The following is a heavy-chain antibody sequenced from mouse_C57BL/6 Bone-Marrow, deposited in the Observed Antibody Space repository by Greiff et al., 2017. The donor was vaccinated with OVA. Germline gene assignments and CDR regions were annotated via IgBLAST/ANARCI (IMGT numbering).Heavy chain of an antibody. CDR2: INPSSGYT. J-gene: IGHJ1*03. V-gene: IGHV1-7*01. CDR3: ATYYYGSRGYFDV. CDR1: GYTFTSYW. Sequence: VMLVESGAELAKPGASVKLSCKASGYTFTSYWMHWVKQRPGQGLEWIGYINPSSGYTKYNQKFKDKATLTADKSSSTAYMQLSSLTYEDSAVYYCATYYYGSRGYFDVWGTGTTVTVSS. D-gene: IGHD1-1*01.